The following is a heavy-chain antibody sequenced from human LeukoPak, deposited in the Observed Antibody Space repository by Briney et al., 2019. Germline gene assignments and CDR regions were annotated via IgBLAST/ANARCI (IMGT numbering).Heavy chain of an antibody. Sequence: PGRSLRLSCAASGFTFSSYAMYWVRQAPGKGLEWVAVISYDGSNKYYGDSVKGRFTISRDNSKNALYLQMNSLRAEDTAVYYCELNFMTSVTPGGYWGQGTLVTVSS. CDR1: GFTFSSYA. V-gene: IGHV3-30*03. J-gene: IGHJ4*02. D-gene: IGHD4-17*01. CDR3: ELNFMTSVTPGGY. CDR2: ISYDGSNK.